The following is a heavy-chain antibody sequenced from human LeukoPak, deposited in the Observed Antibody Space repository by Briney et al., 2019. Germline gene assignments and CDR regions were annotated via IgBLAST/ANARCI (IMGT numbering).Heavy chain of an antibody. CDR2: INPSGGST. V-gene: IGHV1-46*01. CDR3: ARDRSRIAAAGPFDY. D-gene: IGHD6-13*01. J-gene: IGHJ4*02. Sequence: VASVTVSCKASGYTFTSYYMHWVRQAPGQGLEWMGIINPSGGSTSYAQKFQGRVTMTRDTSTSTVYMELSSLRSEDTAVYYCARDRSRIAAAGPFDYWGQGTLVTVSS. CDR1: GYTFTSYY.